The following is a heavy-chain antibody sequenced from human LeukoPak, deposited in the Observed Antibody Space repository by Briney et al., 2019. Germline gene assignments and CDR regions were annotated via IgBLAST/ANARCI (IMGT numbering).Heavy chain of an antibody. J-gene: IGHJ4*02. CDR2: INPNSGGT. V-gene: IGHV1-2*06. D-gene: IGHD3-3*01. CDR3: ARGPYYDSWSGAGY. Sequence: ASVKVSCKASGYTFTSYDINWVRQAPGQGLEWMGRINPNSGGTNYAQKFQGRVTMTRDTSISTAYMELSRLRSDDTAVYYCARGPYYDSWSGAGYWGQGTLVTVSS. CDR1: GYTFTSYD.